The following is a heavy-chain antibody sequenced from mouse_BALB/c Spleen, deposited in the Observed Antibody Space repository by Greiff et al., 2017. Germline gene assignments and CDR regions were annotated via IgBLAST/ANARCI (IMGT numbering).Heavy chain of an antibody. CDR2: ISSGSSTI. V-gene: IGHV5-17*02. J-gene: IGHJ2*01. CDR3: ARSMITGYFDY. Sequence: DVMLVESGGGLVQPGGSRKLSCAASGFTFSSFGMHWVRQAPEKGLEWVAYISSGSSTIYYADTVKGRFTISRDNPKNTLFLQMTSLRSEDTAMYYCARSMITGYFDYWGQGTTLTVSS. CDR1: GFTFSSFG. D-gene: IGHD2-4*01.